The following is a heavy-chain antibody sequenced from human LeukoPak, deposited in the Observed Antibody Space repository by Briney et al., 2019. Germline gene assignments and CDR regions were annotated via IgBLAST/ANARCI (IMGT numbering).Heavy chain of an antibody. J-gene: IGHJ4*02. CDR1: GGSISSYY. CDR3: ASTKGYSGYEFDY. Sequence: KPSETLSLTCTVSGGSISSYYWSWIRQPPGKGLEWIGYIYYSGSTNYNPSLKSRVTISVDTSKNQFSLKLSSVTAADTAVYYCASTKGYSGYEFDYWGQGTLVTVSS. CDR2: IYYSGST. V-gene: IGHV4-59*01. D-gene: IGHD5-12*01.